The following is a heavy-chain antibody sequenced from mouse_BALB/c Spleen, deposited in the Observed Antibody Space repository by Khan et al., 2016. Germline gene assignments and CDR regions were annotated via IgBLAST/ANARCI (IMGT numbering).Heavy chain of an antibody. V-gene: IGHV6-6*02. CDR1: GFTFSNYW. CDR3: NRVYYRYPWFSY. J-gene: IGHJ3*01. D-gene: IGHD2-14*01. CDR2: IRLKSNNFAT. Sequence: EVKLEVSGGGLVQPGGSMKLSCVASGFTFSNYWMNWVRQSPEKGLEWVTEIRLKSNNFATHYAESVKGRFTISRDDSKSSVYLQMNNLRPEDIGIYYCNRVYYRYPWFSYWGQGTLVTVSA.